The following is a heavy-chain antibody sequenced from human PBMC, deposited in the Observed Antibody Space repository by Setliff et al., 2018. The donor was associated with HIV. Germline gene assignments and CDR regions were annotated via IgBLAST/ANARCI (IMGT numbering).Heavy chain of an antibody. CDR3: ARDFTYDYDSSGPG. CDR1: GYTFTGYY. V-gene: IGHV1-2*02. Sequence: ASVKVSCKASGYTFTGYYVHWVRQAPGQGLEWMGWINPNNGGTNYAQKFQGRVTMTGDTSISTAYMELSRLRSDDTAVYYCARDFTYDYDSSGPGWGQGTLVTVSS. J-gene: IGHJ4*02. D-gene: IGHD3-22*01. CDR2: INPNNGGT.